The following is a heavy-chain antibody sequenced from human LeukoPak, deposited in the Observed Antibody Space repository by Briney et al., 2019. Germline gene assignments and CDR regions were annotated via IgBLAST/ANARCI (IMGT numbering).Heavy chain of an antibody. J-gene: IGHJ4*02. D-gene: IGHD5-18*01. Sequence: ASVKVSCKASGYTFTGYYMHWVRQAPGQGLEWMGGINLNSGGTNYAQKFQGRVTMTRDTSISTAYMELSRLRSDDTAVYYCARDSSYGKVTNFDYWGQGTLVTVSS. V-gene: IGHV1-2*02. CDR1: GYTFTGYY. CDR3: ARDSSYGKVTNFDY. CDR2: INLNSGGT.